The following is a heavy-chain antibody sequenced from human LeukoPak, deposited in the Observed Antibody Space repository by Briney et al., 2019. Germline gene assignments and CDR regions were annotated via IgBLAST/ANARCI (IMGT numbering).Heavy chain of an antibody. Sequence: GRSLRLSCAASGFTFSRYVMHWVRQAPGKGLEGVAVISYDGSNKYYADSVKGRFTISRDNSKNTLYLQMNSLRAEDTAVYYCAKDYYDFWSGGYYYYYGMDVWGQGTTVTVSS. CDR3: AKDYYDFWSGGYYYYYGMDV. V-gene: IGHV3-30*18. CDR2: ISYDGSNK. CDR1: GFTFSRYV. D-gene: IGHD3-3*01. J-gene: IGHJ6*02.